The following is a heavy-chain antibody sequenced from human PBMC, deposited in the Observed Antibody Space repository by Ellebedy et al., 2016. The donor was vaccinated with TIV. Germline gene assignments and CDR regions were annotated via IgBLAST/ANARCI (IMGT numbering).Heavy chain of an antibody. CDR2: ITESGGNT. J-gene: IGHJ4*02. CDR1: GLTFSSHA. Sequence: GESLKISCAASGLTFSSHAMSWVRQAPGKGLEWVSSITESGGNTYYADSVKGRFTISRDSSKNTLYLQMNSLRAEDTAVYYCARDPPGIAASGPYKWGQGTLVTVSS. V-gene: IGHV3-23*01. CDR3: ARDPPGIAASGPYK. D-gene: IGHD6-13*01.